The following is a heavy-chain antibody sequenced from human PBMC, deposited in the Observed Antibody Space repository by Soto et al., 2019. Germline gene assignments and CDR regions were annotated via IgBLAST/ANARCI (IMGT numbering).Heavy chain of an antibody. CDR1: GFTFSGYG. D-gene: IGHD2-15*01. CDR2: IWYDGSNK. Sequence: GGSLRLSCAASGFTFSGYGMHWVRQAPGKGLEWVAVIWYDGSNKYYADSVKGRFTISRDNSKNTLYLQMNSLRAEDTAVYYCARCLGTVVNYYYYGMDVWGQGTTVTVSS. J-gene: IGHJ6*02. V-gene: IGHV3-33*01. CDR3: ARCLGTVVNYYYYGMDV.